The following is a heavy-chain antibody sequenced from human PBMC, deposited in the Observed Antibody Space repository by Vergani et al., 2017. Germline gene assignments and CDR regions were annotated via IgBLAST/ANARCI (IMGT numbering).Heavy chain of an antibody. V-gene: IGHV4-34*01. D-gene: IGHD3-16*02. CDR2: INHSGST. CDR1: GGSFSGYY. CDR3: ARALYDYVWGSYLYHYFDY. Sequence: QVQLQESGPGLVKPSETLSLTCAVYGGSFSGYYWSWIRQPPGKGLEWIGEINHSGSTNYNPSLKSRVTISVDTSKNQFTLTLSSVTAAATAVYYCARALYDYVWGSYLYHYFDYWGQGTLVTVSS. J-gene: IGHJ4*02.